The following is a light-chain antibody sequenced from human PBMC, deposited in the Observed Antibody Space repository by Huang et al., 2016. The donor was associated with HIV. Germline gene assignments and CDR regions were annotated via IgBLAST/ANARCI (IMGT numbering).Light chain of an antibody. CDR2: AAS. CDR1: QSITNH. V-gene: IGKV1-39*01. CDR3: QQSFRTPLT. Sequence: DIQMTQSPSSLSASVGDRVTVTCRASQSITNHLNWYQHKPGQGPKLLISAASSLQSGVPSRFSGSGSGTDFTLTIMSLQPEDFATYYCQQSFRTPLTFGGGTKVEIK. J-gene: IGKJ4*01.